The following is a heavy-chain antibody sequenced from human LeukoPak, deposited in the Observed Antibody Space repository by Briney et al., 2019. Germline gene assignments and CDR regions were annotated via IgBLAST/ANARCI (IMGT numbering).Heavy chain of an antibody. CDR1: GGTFSSYA. Sequence: SVKVSCKASGGTFSSYAISWVRQAPGQGLEWMGGIIPIFGTANYAQKFQGRVTITTDESTSTAYMELSSLRSEDTAVYYCAGGTLEWFQYPEYNWFDPWGQGTLVAVSS. CDR3: AGGTLEWFQYPEYNWFDP. J-gene: IGHJ5*02. D-gene: IGHD3-3*01. CDR2: IIPIFGTA. V-gene: IGHV1-69*05.